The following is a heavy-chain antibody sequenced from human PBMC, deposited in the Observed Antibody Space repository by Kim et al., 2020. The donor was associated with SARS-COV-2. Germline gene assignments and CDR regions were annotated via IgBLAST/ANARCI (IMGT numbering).Heavy chain of an antibody. CDR1: GGSFSGYY. V-gene: IGHV4-34*01. CDR2: INHSGST. Sequence: SETLSLTCAVYGGSFSGYYWSWIRQPPGKGLEWIGEINHSGSTNYNPSLKSRVTISVDTSKNQFSLKLSSVTAADTAVYYCARRIILWFNDAFDIWGQGTMVTVSS. CDR3: ARRIILWFNDAFDI. J-gene: IGHJ3*02. D-gene: IGHD2-21*01.